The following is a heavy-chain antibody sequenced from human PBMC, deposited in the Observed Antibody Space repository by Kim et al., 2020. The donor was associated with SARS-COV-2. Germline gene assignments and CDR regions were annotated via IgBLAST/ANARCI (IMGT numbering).Heavy chain of an antibody. V-gene: IGHV3-74*01. Sequence: GGSLRLSCAASGFTFSSFWMHWVRQAPGKGLVWVSRIDSDGGWTAYGDSVKGRFTIFRDNATNTLHLQMNSLRAEDTAVYYCARGKTQHFDYWGLGT. CDR2: IDSDGGWT. CDR3: ARGKTQHFDY. J-gene: IGHJ4*02. D-gene: IGHD1-1*01. CDR1: GFTFSSFW.